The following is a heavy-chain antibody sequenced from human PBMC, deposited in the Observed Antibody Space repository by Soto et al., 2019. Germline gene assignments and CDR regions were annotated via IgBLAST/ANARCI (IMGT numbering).Heavy chain of an antibody. D-gene: IGHD2-21*02. CDR1: GGSISSSRCH. CDR2: IKHSGTT. CDR3: ARVAYCGGDCYRGFDP. Sequence: SETLSLTCTVSGGSISSSRCHWGWIRQPPGKGLEWIGYIKHSGTTYYNPSLKSRVTISVDRSKNQFSLKLSSVTAADTAVYYCARVAYCGGDCYRGFDPWGQGTLVTVSS. V-gene: IGHV4-39*07. J-gene: IGHJ5*02.